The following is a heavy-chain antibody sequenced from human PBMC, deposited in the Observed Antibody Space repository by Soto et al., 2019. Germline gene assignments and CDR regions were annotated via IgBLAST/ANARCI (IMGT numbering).Heavy chain of an antibody. Sequence: PSETLSLTCTVSGGSFKSGSYSWSWIRQPPGKGLEWIGYVYHTGRTSYNPSLKSRVSISMDTSKNQFSLNLDSVTAADTAVYYCARGKGYGMDVWGQGTTVTVSS. V-gene: IGHV4-61*01. J-gene: IGHJ6*02. CDR1: GGSFKSGSYS. D-gene: IGHD3-22*01. CDR3: ARGKGYGMDV. CDR2: VYHTGRT.